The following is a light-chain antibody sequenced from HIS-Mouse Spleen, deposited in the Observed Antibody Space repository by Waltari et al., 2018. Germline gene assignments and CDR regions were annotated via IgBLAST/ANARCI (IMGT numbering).Light chain of an antibody. CDR1: CRAVSRYNY. V-gene: IGLV2-11*01. J-gene: IGLJ1*01. CDR2: DVS. Sequence: QSPLTQPPSVSWSPGQSATISCPVTCRAVSRYNYSSGYQQHPGKAPKLMIYDVSKRPSGVPDRFSGSKSGNTASLTISGLQAEDEADYYCCSYAGSYRVFGTGTKVTVL. CDR3: CSYAGSYRV.